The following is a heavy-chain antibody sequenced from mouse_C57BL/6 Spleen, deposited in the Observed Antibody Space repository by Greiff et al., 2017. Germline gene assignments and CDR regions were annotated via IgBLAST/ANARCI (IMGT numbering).Heavy chain of an antibody. CDR3: ARTTVVAPYAMDY. CDR2: IDPSDSYT. J-gene: IGHJ4*01. V-gene: IGHV1-59*01. CDR1: GYTFTSYW. D-gene: IGHD1-1*01. Sequence: QVQLQQPGAELVRPGTSVKLSCKASGYTFTSYWMHWVKQRPGQGLEWIGVIDPSDSYTNYNQKFKGKATLTVDTSSSTAYMQLSSLTSEDSAVYYCARTTVVAPYAMDYWGQGTSVTVSS.